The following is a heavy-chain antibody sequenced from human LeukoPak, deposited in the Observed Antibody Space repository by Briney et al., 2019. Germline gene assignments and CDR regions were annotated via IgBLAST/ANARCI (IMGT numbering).Heavy chain of an antibody. V-gene: IGHV4-59*02. J-gene: IGHJ3*02. Sequence: SETLSLTCTISGGSVSSYYWSWIRQSPVKGLEWIGFNYYSGSTNYNPSLKSRVTISVDTSKNQFSLKLSSVTAADTAVYYCARSHFAKDAFDIWGQGTMVTVSS. CDR1: GGSVSSYY. CDR2: NYYSGST. CDR3: ARSHFAKDAFDI.